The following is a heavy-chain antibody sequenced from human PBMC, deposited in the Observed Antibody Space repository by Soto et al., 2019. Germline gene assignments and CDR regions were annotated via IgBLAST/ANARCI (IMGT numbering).Heavy chain of an antibody. V-gene: IGHV3-33*01. J-gene: IGHJ4*02. CDR2: IWYDGSNK. CDR3: ARDVELRPILALFGY. CDR1: GFTFSSYG. Sequence: QVQLVESGGGVVQPGRSLRLSCAASGFTFSSYGMHCVRQAPGKGREWVAGIWYDGSNKYYADSVKGRFTISRDNSKNTLYLQMNSLRAEDTAVYYGARDVELRPILALFGYWGQGTLVTVSS. D-gene: IGHD1-7*01.